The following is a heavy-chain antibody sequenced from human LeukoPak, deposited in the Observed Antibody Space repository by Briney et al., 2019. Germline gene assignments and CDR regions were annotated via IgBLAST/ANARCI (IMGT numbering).Heavy chain of an antibody. J-gene: IGHJ4*02. CDR2: ISSSGSTR. V-gene: IGHV3-48*03. CDR1: GFTFSSYE. D-gene: IGHD7-27*01. CDR3: ARGHWGLDY. Sequence: GGSLRLSCAASGFTFSSYEMNWVRQAPGKGLEWVSYISSSGSTRYYADSVKGRFTISRDNAESSLYLQMNSLRAEDTAVYYCARGHWGLDYWGRGTLVTVSS.